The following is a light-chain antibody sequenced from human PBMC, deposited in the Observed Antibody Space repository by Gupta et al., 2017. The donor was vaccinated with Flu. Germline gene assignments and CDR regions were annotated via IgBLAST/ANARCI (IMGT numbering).Light chain of an antibody. CDR1: SSSIGSAT. Sequence: TVSLPCSGGSSSIGSATVDWYQQVPGLAPRLLSFANNQRPAGVPGRFSGSKSGTSASLTISGLQPEDEGDYYCATWIDALGGPVFGGGTKL. V-gene: IGLV1-44*01. CDR3: ATWIDALGGPV. J-gene: IGLJ2*01. CDR2: ANN.